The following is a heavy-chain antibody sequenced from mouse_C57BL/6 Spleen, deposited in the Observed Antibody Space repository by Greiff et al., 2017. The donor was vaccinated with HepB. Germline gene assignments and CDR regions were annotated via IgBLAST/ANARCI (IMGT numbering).Heavy chain of an antibody. CDR1: GYTFTSYW. CDR2: IDPSDSYT. Sequence: QVQLQQPGAELVMPGASVKLSCKASGYTFTSYWMHWVKQRPGQGLEWIGEIDPSDSYTNYNQKFKGKSTLTVDKSSSTAYMQLSSLTSEDSAVYSCARRRSYDGYPAWFAYWSQGTLVTVSA. J-gene: IGHJ3*01. CDR3: ARRRSYDGYPAWFAY. V-gene: IGHV1-69*01. D-gene: IGHD2-3*01.